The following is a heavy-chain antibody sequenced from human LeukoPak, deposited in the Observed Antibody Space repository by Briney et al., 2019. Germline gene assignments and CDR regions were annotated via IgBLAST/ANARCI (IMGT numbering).Heavy chain of an antibody. CDR2: IIPILGIA. CDR3: ARDLYEQQLGNGGYYYYYMDV. Sequence: SVKVSCKASGGTFSSYAISWVRQAPGQGLEWMGRIIPILGIANYAQKFQGRVTITADKSTSTAYMELSSLRSEDTAVYYCARDLYEQQLGNGGYYYYYMDVWGKGTTVTVSS. CDR1: GGTFSSYA. D-gene: IGHD6-13*01. V-gene: IGHV1-69*04. J-gene: IGHJ6*03.